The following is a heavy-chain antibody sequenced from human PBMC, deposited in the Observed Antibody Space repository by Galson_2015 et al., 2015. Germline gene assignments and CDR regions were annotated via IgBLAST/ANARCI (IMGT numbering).Heavy chain of an antibody. CDR3: ARDLFNTMVRGVTRDAFDI. J-gene: IGHJ3*02. V-gene: IGHV4-30-4*01. Sequence: TLSLTCTVSGGSISSGDYYWSWIRQPPGKGLEWIGYIYYSGSTYYNPSLKSRVTISVDTSKNQFSLKLSSVTAADTAVYYCARDLFNTMVRGVTRDAFDIWGQGTMVTVSS. D-gene: IGHD3-10*01. CDR2: IYYSGST. CDR1: GGSISSGDYY.